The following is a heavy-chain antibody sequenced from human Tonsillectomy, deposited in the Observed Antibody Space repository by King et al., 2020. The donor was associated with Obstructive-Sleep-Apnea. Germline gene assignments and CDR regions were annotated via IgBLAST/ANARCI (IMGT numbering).Heavy chain of an antibody. D-gene: IGHD4-17*01. Sequence: VQLVESGGGLVQPGGSLRLSCAASGFTFRSYWMTWVRQAPGKGLEWVAKIKQDGSEKYYVYSVKGRFTISRDNAKNSLYLQMTTLGAEDTAVYYCARVDDYGDYSFDYWGQGTLVTVSS. CDR1: GFTFRSYW. CDR3: ARVDDYGDYSFDY. V-gene: IGHV3-7*01. CDR2: IKQDGSEK. J-gene: IGHJ4*02.